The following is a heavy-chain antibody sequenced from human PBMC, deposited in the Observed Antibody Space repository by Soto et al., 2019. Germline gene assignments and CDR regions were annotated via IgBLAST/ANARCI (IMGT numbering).Heavy chain of an antibody. CDR2: IGSSSTTM. Sequence: PGGSLRLSCAASGFTFSSYWMSWVRQAPGKGLEWVSYIGSSSTTMYYADSVKGRFTISRDNAKNSLYLQMDSLRAEDTAVYYCARETFGDDGNYFDDWGQGSLVIVSS. CDR3: ARETFGDDGNYFDD. CDR1: GFTFSSYW. V-gene: IGHV3-48*01. D-gene: IGHD2-21*01. J-gene: IGHJ4*02.